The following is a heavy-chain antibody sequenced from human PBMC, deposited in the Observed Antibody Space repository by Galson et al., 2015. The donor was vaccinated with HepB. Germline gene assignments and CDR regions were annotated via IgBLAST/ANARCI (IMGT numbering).Heavy chain of an antibody. V-gene: IGHV3-15*07. CDR1: DISISNAW. D-gene: IGHD3-16*01. CDR3: FTSIWGLDY. CDR2: IKNKSNGGTT. J-gene: IGHJ4*02. Sequence: SLRLSCAASDISISNAWMNWVRQAPGKGLEWVGRIKNKSNGGTTDYAAPVKGRFAISRDDSKNTLYLEMNSLTSEDTGVYYCFTSIWGLDYWGQGTLVTVSS.